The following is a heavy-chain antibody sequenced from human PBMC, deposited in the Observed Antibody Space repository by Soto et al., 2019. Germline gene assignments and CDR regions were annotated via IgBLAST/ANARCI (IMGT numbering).Heavy chain of an antibody. J-gene: IGHJ6*02. V-gene: IGHV3-7*03. CDR2: IKQDGSEI. CDR3: VRVYRGYNSRALRFYSYGMDV. D-gene: IGHD5-12*01. CDR1: GFTFRNDW. Sequence: GGSLRLCCGASGFTFRNDWMSWVRQAPGKGREWVANIKQDGSEIYYVDSVKGRFSISRDNAKNSLSLQMNSLRAEDTAVYFCVRVYRGYNSRALRFYSYGMDVWGQGTTVTDSS.